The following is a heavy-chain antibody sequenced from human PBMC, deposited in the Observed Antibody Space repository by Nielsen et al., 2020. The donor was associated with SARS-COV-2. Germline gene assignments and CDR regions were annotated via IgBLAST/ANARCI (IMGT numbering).Heavy chain of an antibody. J-gene: IGHJ4*02. CDR3: AKDRGGSYDY. CDR2: ISSSSSTI. D-gene: IGHD1-26*01. Sequence: GESLKISCAASGFTFSSYSMNWVRQAPGKGLEWVSYISSSSSTIYYADSVKGRFTISRDNAKNSLYLQMNSLRDEDTAVYYCAKDRGGSYDYWGQGTLVTVSS. CDR1: GFTFSSYS. V-gene: IGHV3-48*02.